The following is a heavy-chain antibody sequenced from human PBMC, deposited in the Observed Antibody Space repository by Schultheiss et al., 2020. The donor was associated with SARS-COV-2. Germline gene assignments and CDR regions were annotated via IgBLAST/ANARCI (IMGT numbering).Heavy chain of an antibody. CDR2: INPNSGGT. J-gene: IGHJ6*02. D-gene: IGHD2-2*01. V-gene: IGHV1-2*04. Sequence: ASVKVSCKASGYTFTGYYMHWVRQAPGQGLEWMGWINPNSGGTNYAQKFQGWVTMTRDTSISTAYMELSSLRSEDTAVYYCARGNSRYQLQRGMDVWGQGTTVTVSS. CDR1: GYTFTGYY. CDR3: ARGNSRYQLQRGMDV.